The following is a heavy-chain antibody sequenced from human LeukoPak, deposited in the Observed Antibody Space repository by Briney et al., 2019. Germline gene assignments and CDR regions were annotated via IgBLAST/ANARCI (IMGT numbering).Heavy chain of an antibody. D-gene: IGHD3-10*01. J-gene: IGHJ4*02. V-gene: IGHV4-61*02. CDR2: IYTSGGT. Sequence: SQTLSLTCTVSGGSISSGSYYWSWIRQPAGKGLEWIGRIYTSGGTNYNPSLKSRVTISVDTSENQFSLKLSSVTAADTAVYYCARAAYGSGSYYRAFDYWGQGTLVTVSS. CDR1: GGSISSGSYY. CDR3: ARAAYGSGSYYRAFDY.